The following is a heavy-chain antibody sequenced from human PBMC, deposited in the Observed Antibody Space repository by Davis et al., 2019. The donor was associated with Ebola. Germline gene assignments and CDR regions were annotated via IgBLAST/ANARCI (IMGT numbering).Heavy chain of an antibody. CDR1: GYTFTGYY. D-gene: IGHD2-2*01. Sequence: ASVKVSCKASGYTFTGYYMHWVRQAPGQGLEWMGWINPNSGGTNYAQKFQGRVTMTRDTSISTAYMELSRLRSDDTAVYYCATAQRDIVVVPAARYYYYYGMDVWGQGTTVTVSS. J-gene: IGHJ6*02. V-gene: IGHV1-2*02. CDR3: ATAQRDIVVVPAARYYYYYGMDV. CDR2: INPNSGGT.